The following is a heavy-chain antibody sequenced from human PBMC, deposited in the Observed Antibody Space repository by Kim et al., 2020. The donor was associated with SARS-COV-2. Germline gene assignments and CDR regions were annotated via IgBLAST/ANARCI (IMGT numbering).Heavy chain of an antibody. D-gene: IGHD2-21*02. CDR3: ARESRGRIPNCGGDCYSDGYFDY. Sequence: GGSLRLSCAASGFTFSDYYMSWIRQAPGKGLEWVSYISSSGSTIYYADSVKGRFTISRDNAKNSLYLQMNSLRAEDTAVYYCARESRGRIPNCGGDCYSDGYFDYWGQGTLVTVSS. CDR1: GFTFSDYY. CDR2: ISSSGSTI. V-gene: IGHV3-11*01. J-gene: IGHJ4*02.